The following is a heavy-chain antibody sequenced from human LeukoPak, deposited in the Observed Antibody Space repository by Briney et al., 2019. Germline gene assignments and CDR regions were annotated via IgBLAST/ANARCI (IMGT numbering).Heavy chain of an antibody. Sequence: GGSLRLSCAASGFTFSSYGMSWVRQAPGKGLEWVSAISGSGGSTYYADSVKGRFTISRDNSKNTLNLQMNSLRAEDTAVYYCAKDRLPSYYYDRSGYEFDYWGQGTLVTVSS. J-gene: IGHJ4*02. CDR1: GFTFSSYG. CDR3: AKDRLPSYYYDRSGYEFDY. V-gene: IGHV3-23*01. CDR2: ISGSGGST. D-gene: IGHD3-22*01.